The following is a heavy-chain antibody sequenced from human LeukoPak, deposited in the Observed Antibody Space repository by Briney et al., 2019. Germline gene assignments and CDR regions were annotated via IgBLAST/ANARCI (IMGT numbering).Heavy chain of an antibody. D-gene: IGHD3-10*01. CDR3: VRAVIISRLWYYFDY. V-gene: IGHV3-21*01. CDR1: GFTFSSYS. Sequence: GGSLRLSCAASGFTFSSYSMNWVRQAPGKGLEWVSSISTSSSYKYYADSVKGRFTISGDNAKNSLYLQMNSLRAEDTAVYYCVRAVIISRLWYYFDYWGQGTLVTVSS. CDR2: ISTSSSYK. J-gene: IGHJ4*02.